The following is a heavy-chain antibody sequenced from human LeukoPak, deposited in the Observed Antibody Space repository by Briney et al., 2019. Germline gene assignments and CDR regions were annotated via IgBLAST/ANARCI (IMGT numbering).Heavy chain of an antibody. CDR2: INPNSGGT. CDR3: AIFITGTQRGPEDAFDI. CDR1: GYTFTGYY. Sequence: ASVKVSCKASGYTFTGYYMHWVRQAPGQGLEWMGWINPNSGGTNYAQKCQGRVTMTRDTSISTAYMELSRLRSDDTAVYYCAIFITGTQRGPEDAFDIWGQGTMVTVSS. D-gene: IGHD1-20*01. J-gene: IGHJ3*02. V-gene: IGHV1-2*02.